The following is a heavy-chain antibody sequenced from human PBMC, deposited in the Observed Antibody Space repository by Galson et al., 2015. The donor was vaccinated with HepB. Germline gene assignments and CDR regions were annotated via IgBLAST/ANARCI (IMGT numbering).Heavy chain of an antibody. D-gene: IGHD3-10*01. J-gene: IGHJ6*02. CDR1: GFTFSSDW. CDR3: ARRISLVRGIITKPDYYYGMDV. V-gene: IGHV3-7*03. CDR2: INQDGTSK. Sequence: SLRLSCAAAGFTFSSDWMNWVRQAPGKGLEWVAHINQDGTSKYYVDSVKGRFTTSRANAKDSVYLQLYSLRAEDTAVYYCARRISLVRGIITKPDYYYGMDVWGQGTTVTVAS.